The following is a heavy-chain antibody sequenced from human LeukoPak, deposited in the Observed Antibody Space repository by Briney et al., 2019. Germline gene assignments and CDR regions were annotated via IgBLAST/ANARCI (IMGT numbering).Heavy chain of an antibody. V-gene: IGHV1-8*01. CDR1: GYTFTSYD. CDR2: MNPNSGNT. CDR3: ARLSPPRGPNWFDP. D-gene: IGHD3-10*01. Sequence: VASVKVSCKASGYTFTSYDINWVRQATGQGVEWMGWMNPNSGNTGYAQKFQGRVTMTRNTSISTAYMELSSLRSEATAVYYCARLSPPRGPNWFDPWGQGTLVTASS. J-gene: IGHJ5*02.